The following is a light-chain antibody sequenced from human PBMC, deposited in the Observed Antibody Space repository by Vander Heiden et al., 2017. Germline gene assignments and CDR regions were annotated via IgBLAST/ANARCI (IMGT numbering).Light chain of an antibody. Sequence: TLPPASLSASVGDRATLTCRASQSISSYLNWYQQKPGKAPRLLIYAASSMESGIPARFSGSGSGTDFTLTISSLQSEDFATYYCQQNYSTRFTFGPGTKVDIK. CDR3: QQNYSTRFT. CDR2: AAS. J-gene: IGKJ3*01. V-gene: IGKV1-39*01. CDR1: QSISSY.